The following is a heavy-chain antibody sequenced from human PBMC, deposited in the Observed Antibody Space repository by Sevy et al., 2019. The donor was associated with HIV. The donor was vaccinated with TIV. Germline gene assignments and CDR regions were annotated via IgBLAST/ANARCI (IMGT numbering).Heavy chain of an antibody. CDR2: IKVDGSER. Sequence: GGSLRLSCAASGFTFSSYWMSWVRQAPGMGLEWVAHIKVDGSERYYVDSVKGRFTISRENAKNSLYLQMNSLRAEDTAVYYCARDCSSTSCLWGLDVWGQRTTVTVSS. CDR1: GFTFSSYW. D-gene: IGHD2-2*01. J-gene: IGHJ6*02. CDR3: ARDCSSTSCLWGLDV. V-gene: IGHV3-7*03.